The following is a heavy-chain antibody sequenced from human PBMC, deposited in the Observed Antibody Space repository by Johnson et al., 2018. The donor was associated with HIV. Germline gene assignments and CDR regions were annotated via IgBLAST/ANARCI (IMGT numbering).Heavy chain of an antibody. V-gene: IGHV3-30-3*01. CDR1: GFTFTNYA. J-gene: IGHJ3*02. Sequence: QVQLVESGGGVVQPGRSLRLSCAASGFTFTNYAMYWVRQAPGKGLEWVALISYDGSNKYYADSVKGRFTISRDNSKNTLYLQMSSLRAEDTAVYYCAREGSSGYYDAFDIWGQGTMVTVSS. D-gene: IGHD3-22*01. CDR2: ISYDGSNK. CDR3: AREGSSGYYDAFDI.